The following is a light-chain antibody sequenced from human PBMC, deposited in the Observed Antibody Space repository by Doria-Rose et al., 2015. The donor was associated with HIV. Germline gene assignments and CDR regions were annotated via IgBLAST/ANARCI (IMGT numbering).Light chain of an antibody. CDR3: QSYDSRLSVYV. J-gene: IGLJ1*01. Sequence: QTVVTQEPSVSGAPWQRVATSCTGSSSNIGAGFDVNWYQQFPGTAPKLLIHGNTNRPSGVPDRFSGSKSGTSASLAISGLRAEDEADYYCQSYDSRLSVYVFGTGTKVTVL. V-gene: IGLV1-40*01. CDR1: SSNIGAGFD. CDR2: GNT.